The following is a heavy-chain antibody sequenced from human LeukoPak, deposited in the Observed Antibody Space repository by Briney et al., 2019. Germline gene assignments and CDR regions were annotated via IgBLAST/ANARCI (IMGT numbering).Heavy chain of an antibody. D-gene: IGHD3-16*01. CDR2: INWDAAKI. V-gene: IGHV3-20*04. CDR1: GFTFEHYG. Sequence: GGSLRLSCAGSGFTFEHYGMSWVRQAPGKGLEWVSGINWDAAKIGYADSVKGRFTISRDNAKKSLYVQMHSLRAEDTALYYCATSDQIIMMDAFDIWGQGTMVIVSS. CDR3: ATSDQIIMMDAFDI. J-gene: IGHJ3*02.